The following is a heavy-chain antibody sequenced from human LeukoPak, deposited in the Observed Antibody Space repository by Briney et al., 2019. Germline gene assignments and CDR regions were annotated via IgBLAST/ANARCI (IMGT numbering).Heavy chain of an antibody. D-gene: IGHD6-13*01. CDR2: ISSSGNLI. Sequence: GGSLRLSCAASGFIFNNYEMNWVRQAPGKGLEWLSYISSSGNLIYYAASVRGRFTISRDNSKNTLYLQMNSLRAEDTAAYYCAKEGYDAFDIWGQGTMVTVSS. CDR3: AKEGYDAFDI. CDR1: GFIFNNYE. V-gene: IGHV3-48*03. J-gene: IGHJ3*02.